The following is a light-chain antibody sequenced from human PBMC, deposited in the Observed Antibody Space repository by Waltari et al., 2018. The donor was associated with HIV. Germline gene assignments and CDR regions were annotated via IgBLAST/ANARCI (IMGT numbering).Light chain of an antibody. J-gene: IGKJ2*01. Sequence: EIVLTQSPATLSLSPGERATLSCRASQSVSSYLAWYQQNPGQAPRLLIYGASTRATGIPARFSGSGSGTEFTLTISSLQSEDFAVYYCQQYNNWPRTFGQGTKLEIK. CDR2: GAS. V-gene: IGKV3-15*01. CDR1: QSVSSY. CDR3: QQYNNWPRT.